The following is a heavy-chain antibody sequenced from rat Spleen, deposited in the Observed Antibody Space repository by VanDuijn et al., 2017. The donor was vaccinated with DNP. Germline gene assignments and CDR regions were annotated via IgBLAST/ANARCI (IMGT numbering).Heavy chain of an antibody. V-gene: IGHV5-7*01. J-gene: IGHJ2*01. CDR3: ASRPPPTRGPFDY. Sequence: EVQLVESGGGLVQPGRSLKLSCIASGFTFSDYNMAWVRQAPKKGLEWIATISHGDSSTYYRDSVKGRFTISRDNATNTLYLQMDSLRSEDTAPYYCASRPPPTRGPFDYWGQGVMVTVSS. CDR1: GFTFSDYN. D-gene: IGHD1-4*01. CDR2: ISHGDSST.